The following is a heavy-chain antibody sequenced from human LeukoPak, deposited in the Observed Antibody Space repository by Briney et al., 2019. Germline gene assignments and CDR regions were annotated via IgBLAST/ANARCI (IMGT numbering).Heavy chain of an antibody. CDR1: GYTFTGYY. Sequence: SVKVSCKASGYTFTGYYMHWVRQAPGQGLEWMGWINPNSGGTNYAQKFQGRVTMIRDTSISTAYMELSRLRSDDTAVYYCARGRGYYDSSGPVTYWGQGTLVTVSS. CDR2: INPNSGGT. J-gene: IGHJ4*02. CDR3: ARGRGYYDSSGPVTY. D-gene: IGHD3-22*01. V-gene: IGHV1-2*02.